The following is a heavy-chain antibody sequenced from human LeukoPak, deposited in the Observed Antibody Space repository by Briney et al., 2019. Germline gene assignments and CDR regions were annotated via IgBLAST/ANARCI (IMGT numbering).Heavy chain of an antibody. V-gene: IGHV3-23*01. Sequence: GGSLRLSCAASGFTFSSYDMSWVRQAPGQGLEWVSAISGNGGSTYYADSVKGRFTISRDTSINTPYMQMNRLRAEDTAVYYCAKVTLKHMIRPVVGAFDIWGQGTMVTVSS. D-gene: IGHD2-21*01. CDR2: ISGNGGST. CDR1: GFTFSSYD. J-gene: IGHJ3*02. CDR3: AKVTLKHMIRPVVGAFDI.